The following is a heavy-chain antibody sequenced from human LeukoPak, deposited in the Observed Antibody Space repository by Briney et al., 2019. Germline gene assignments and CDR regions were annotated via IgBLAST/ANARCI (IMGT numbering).Heavy chain of an antibody. Sequence: ASVKVSCKASGFTFTSYAIHWMRQAPGQRLEWMGWINAGNGNTKYSENFQGRVTITRDTSASTAYMELSSLRSEDTAVYYCARDSGEYYFDYWGQGTLVAVSS. D-gene: IGHD2-15*01. CDR3: ARDSGEYYFDY. V-gene: IGHV1-3*01. CDR1: GFTFTSYA. J-gene: IGHJ4*02. CDR2: INAGNGNT.